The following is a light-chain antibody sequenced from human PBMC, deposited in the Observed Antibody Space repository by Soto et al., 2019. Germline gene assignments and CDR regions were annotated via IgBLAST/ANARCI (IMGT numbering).Light chain of an antibody. V-gene: IGLV2-14*01. CDR1: TSDVGGYDY. CDR3: SSYTSSTQVL. Sequence: QSALTQPASVSGSRGQSITISCTGTTSDVGGYDYVSWFQQHPGKAPKLMIYEVTSLSPGVSDRFSGSKSGNTASLTISGLQAEDEADYYCSSYTSSTQVLFGGGTKLTVL. CDR2: EVT. J-gene: IGLJ2*01.